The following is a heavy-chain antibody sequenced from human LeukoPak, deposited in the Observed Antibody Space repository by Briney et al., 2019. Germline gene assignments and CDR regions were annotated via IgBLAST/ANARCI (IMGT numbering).Heavy chain of an antibody. V-gene: IGHV3-74*01. Sequence: GGSLRLSCAASGFSFSSYWMHWVRQAPGKGLVWVSRINSDGSRISYADSVKGRFTISRDNAKNTLYLQMNSLRAEDTAVYYCARVAYGDYGVFDYWGQGTLVTVSS. CDR2: INSDGSRI. CDR1: GFSFSSYW. D-gene: IGHD4-17*01. J-gene: IGHJ4*02. CDR3: ARVAYGDYGVFDY.